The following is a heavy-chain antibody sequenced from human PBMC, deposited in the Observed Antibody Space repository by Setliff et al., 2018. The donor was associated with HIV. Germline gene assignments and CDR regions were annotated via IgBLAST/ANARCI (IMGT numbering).Heavy chain of an antibody. CDR1: GGSISSGSYY. CDR2: IYTGGTT. J-gene: IGHJ3*02. D-gene: IGHD4-17*01. CDR3: CRSMTTVLEDAFDI. V-gene: IGHV4-61*09. Sequence: TLSLTCTVSGGSISSGSYYWTWIRQPAGKGLEWIGHIYTGGTTNYNTSLKSRVSISADMSKNHFSLNLSSVTAADTAVYYCCRSMTTVLEDAFDIWGQGAMVTVSS.